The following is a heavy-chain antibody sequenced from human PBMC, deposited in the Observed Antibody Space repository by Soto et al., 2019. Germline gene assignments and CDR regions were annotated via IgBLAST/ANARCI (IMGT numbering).Heavy chain of an antibody. Sequence: GGSLRLSCAASGFTFDDYAMHWVRQAPGKGLEWVSGISWNSGSIGYADSVKGRFTISRDNAKNSLYLQMNSLRAEDTALYYCAKGGHVLRFLEWLPAYGMDVWGQGTTVTVSS. J-gene: IGHJ6*02. V-gene: IGHV3-9*01. CDR2: ISWNSGSI. CDR3: AKGGHVLRFLEWLPAYGMDV. D-gene: IGHD3-3*01. CDR1: GFTFDDYA.